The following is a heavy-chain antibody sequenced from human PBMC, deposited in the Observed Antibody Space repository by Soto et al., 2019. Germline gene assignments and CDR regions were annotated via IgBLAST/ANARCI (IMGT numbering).Heavy chain of an antibody. D-gene: IGHD3-10*01. CDR3: ARLLWSRGDWFDP. CDR1: GRSISSVNYY. V-gene: IGHV4-30-4*01. Sequence: SETLSLTCTVSGRSISSVNYYWSWIRQPPGKGLEWIGYIYYSGSTNYNPSLKSRVTISVDTSKNQFSLKLSSVTAADTAVYYCARLLWSRGDWFDPWGQGTLVTVSS. CDR2: IYYSGST. J-gene: IGHJ5*02.